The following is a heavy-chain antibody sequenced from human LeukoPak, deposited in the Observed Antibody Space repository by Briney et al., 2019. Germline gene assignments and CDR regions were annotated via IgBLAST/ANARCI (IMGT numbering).Heavy chain of an antibody. CDR1: GFTVGSNY. J-gene: IGHJ5*02. CDR2: IYRDGET. V-gene: IGHV3-53*01. CDR3: ARGYCSGTSCYGGWWFDL. Sequence: PGGSLRLSCAASGFTVGSNYVSWVRQAAGKGLEWVSVIYRDGETNYADSVKGRFTISRDNSKNTVYLQMNILRADGTAIYYCARGYCSGTSCYGGWWFDLWGQGTLVTVSS. D-gene: IGHD2-2*01.